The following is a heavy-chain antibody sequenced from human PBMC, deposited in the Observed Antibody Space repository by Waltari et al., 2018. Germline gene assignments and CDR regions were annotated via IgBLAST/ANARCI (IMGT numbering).Heavy chain of an antibody. Sequence: QVQLVESGGGVVQPGRSLRLSCAASGFTFSSYGMHWVRQAPGKGLEWVAVIWYDGSNKYYADSLKGRFTISRDNSKNTLYLQMNSLRAEDTAMYYCARRGGDDVPLDYWGQGTLVTVSS. J-gene: IGHJ4*02. V-gene: IGHV3-33*08. CDR2: IWYDGSNK. CDR3: ARRGGDDVPLDY. D-gene: IGHD2-21*01. CDR1: GFTFSSYG.